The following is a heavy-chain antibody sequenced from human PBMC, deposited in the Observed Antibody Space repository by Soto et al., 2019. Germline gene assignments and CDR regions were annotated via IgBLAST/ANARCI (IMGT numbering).Heavy chain of an antibody. Sequence: GGSLRLSCAASGFTFSSYWMHWVRQAPGKGLVWVSRINSDGSSPTYADSVKGRFTISRDNAKNTLYLQMNSLRAGDTAVYYCARPTSLGGNPFDYWGQGTLVTVS. CDR3: ARPTSLGGNPFDY. V-gene: IGHV3-74*01. J-gene: IGHJ4*02. CDR1: GFTFSSYW. CDR2: INSDGSSP. D-gene: IGHD2-15*01.